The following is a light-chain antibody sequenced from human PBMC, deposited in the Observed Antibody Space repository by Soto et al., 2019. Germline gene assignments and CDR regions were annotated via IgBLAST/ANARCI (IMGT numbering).Light chain of an antibody. CDR3: QSVDNGYVT. CDR1: ALAKQY. V-gene: IGLV3-25*03. J-gene: IGLJ2*01. Sequence: SYELTQPPSVSMSPGQTARITCSGDALAKQYAYWYQQRPGQAPVLVIYKDSERPSGIPERFSGSNSGTTVTLTISGVQAEDEADYYCQSVDNGYVTFGGGTKLTVL. CDR2: KDS.